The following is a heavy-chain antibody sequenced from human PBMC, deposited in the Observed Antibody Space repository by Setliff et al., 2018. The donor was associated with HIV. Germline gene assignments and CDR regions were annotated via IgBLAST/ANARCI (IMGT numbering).Heavy chain of an antibody. J-gene: IGHJ4*02. CDR1: GFTFDRFW. CDR3: AKSGGRWSHFDS. Sequence: GGLRLSCAASGFTFDRFWMHWVRQAPGKGLVWVSRVNRDGSSTTYADSVKDRFTISRDNSKNPLYLQMSSLRAEDTAIYYCAKSGGRWSHFDSWGQGTLVTVSS. D-gene: IGHD1-26*01. V-gene: IGHV3-74*01. CDR2: VNRDGSST.